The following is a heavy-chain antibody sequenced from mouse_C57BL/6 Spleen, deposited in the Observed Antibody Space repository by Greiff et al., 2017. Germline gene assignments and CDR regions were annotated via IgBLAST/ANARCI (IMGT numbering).Heavy chain of an antibody. CDR2: ISSGGEYI. D-gene: IGHD2-1*01. V-gene: IGHV5-9-1*02. CDR1: GFTFSSYA. J-gene: IGHJ4*01. Sequence: EVKLMESGEGLVKPGGSLKLSCAASGFTFSSYAMSWVRQTPEKRLEWVAYISSGGEYIYYADTVKGRFTISRDNARNTLYLQMSSLKSEDTAMYYCTREDYGNSMDYWGQGTSVTVSS. CDR3: TREDYGNSMDY.